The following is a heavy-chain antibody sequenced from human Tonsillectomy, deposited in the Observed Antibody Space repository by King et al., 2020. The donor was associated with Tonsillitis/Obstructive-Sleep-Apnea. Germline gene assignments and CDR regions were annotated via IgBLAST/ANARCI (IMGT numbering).Heavy chain of an antibody. CDR3: ARILGYSYGANYFDY. Sequence: VTLKESGPALVKPTQTLTLTCTFSGFSLSTSGMCVSWIRQPPGKALEWLAPIDWDDDKYYSTSLKTRLTISKDTSKNQVVLTMTNMDPVDTATYYCARILGYSYGANYFDYWGQGTLVTVSS. CDR2: IDWDDDK. CDR1: GFSLSTSGMC. D-gene: IGHD5-18*01. J-gene: IGHJ4*02. V-gene: IGHV2-70*01.